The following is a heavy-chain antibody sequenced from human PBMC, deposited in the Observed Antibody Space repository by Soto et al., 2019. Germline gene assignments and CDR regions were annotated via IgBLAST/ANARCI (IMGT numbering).Heavy chain of an antibody. V-gene: IGHV1-18*01. Sequence: QVQLVQSGAEVKKPGASVKVSCKTSGYTFTSYGISWVRQAPGQGLEWMGWISAYNGNTKYAQKLQGRVTMTTDTSTSTAYRELRSLRSDDTAGYYCARESTSSCHDYWGQGTLVTVSS. CDR3: ARESTSSCHDY. CDR2: ISAYNGNT. CDR1: GYTFTSYG. J-gene: IGHJ4*02. D-gene: IGHD6-13*01.